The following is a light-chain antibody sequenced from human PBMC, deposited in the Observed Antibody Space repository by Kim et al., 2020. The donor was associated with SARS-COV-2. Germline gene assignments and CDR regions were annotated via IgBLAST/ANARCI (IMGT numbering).Light chain of an antibody. Sequence: SYELTQPPSVSVAPGQTATITCSGDKLGDTYTSWYQLRPGQSPLLVIYQDHKRPSGIPERFSGSSSGNTATLIISGTQALDEADYYCQAWDRSTVVFGGGTQLTVL. V-gene: IGLV3-1*01. CDR2: QDH. CDR1: KLGDTY. CDR3: QAWDRSTVV. J-gene: IGLJ2*01.